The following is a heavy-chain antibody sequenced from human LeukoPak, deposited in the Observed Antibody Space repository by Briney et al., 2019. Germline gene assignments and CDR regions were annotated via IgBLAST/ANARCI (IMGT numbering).Heavy chain of an antibody. CDR3: AKAQPDYCSGGSCYSGELYY. D-gene: IGHD2-15*01. J-gene: IGHJ4*02. CDR1: GFTFSNYW. Sequence: PGGSLRLSCAASGFTFSNYWMSWVRQAPGKGLEWVSAISGSGGSTYYADSVKGRFTISRDNSKNTLYLQMNSLRAEDTAVYYCAKAQPDYCSGGSCYSGELYYWGQGTLVTVSS. V-gene: IGHV3-23*01. CDR2: ISGSGGST.